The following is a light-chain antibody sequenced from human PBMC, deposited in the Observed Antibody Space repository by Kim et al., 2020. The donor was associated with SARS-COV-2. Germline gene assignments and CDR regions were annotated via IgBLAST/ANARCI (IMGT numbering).Light chain of an antibody. CDR1: KLGDKY. CDR2: QNN. V-gene: IGLV3-1*01. J-gene: IGLJ3*02. Sequence: SYELTQPPSVSVSPGQTVSITCSGDKLGDKYACWYQQKPGRSPVLVIYQNNRRPSGIPERFSGSNSGNTATLTLSGTQAMDEADYYCQAWDSSTAVFGGG. CDR3: QAWDSSTAV.